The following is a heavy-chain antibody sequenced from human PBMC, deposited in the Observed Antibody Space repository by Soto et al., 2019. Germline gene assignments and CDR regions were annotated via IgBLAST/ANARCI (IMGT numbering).Heavy chain of an antibody. Sequence: PGGSLRVSCGVSGFTFVDYWMTWVRQAAWKGLEWVANMNQDGSEKFYVDSVKGRFTISRDNAKNSLYLQMNSLRAEDTAVYYCAKGEAMTTVTNPFDYWGQGTLVTVSS. D-gene: IGHD4-17*01. CDR1: GFTFVDYW. CDR2: MNQDGSEK. J-gene: IGHJ4*02. CDR3: AKGEAMTTVTNPFDY. V-gene: IGHV3-7*05.